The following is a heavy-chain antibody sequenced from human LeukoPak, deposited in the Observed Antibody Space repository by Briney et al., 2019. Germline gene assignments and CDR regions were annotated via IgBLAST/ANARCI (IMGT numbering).Heavy chain of an antibody. Sequence: GGSLRLSCAASGFTFSSYGMHWVRQAPGKGLEWVAFIRYDGSNKYYADSVKGRFTISRDNSKNTLYLQMNSLRAEDTAVYNCALTSGWQYYFDYWGQGTLVTVSS. CDR1: GFTFSSYG. V-gene: IGHV3-30*02. CDR3: ALTSGWQYYFDY. CDR2: IRYDGSNK. J-gene: IGHJ4*02. D-gene: IGHD6-19*01.